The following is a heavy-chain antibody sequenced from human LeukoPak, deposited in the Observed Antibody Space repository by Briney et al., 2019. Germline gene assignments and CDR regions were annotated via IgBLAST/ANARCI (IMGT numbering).Heavy chain of an antibody. CDR2: IYDAGNT. V-gene: IGHV4-39*01. D-gene: IGHD1-26*01. Sequence: ASETLSLTCTVSGGSISRSGYYWVWVRQPPEKGLEWIGNIYDAGNTYNNPSLRSRVTISVDTSKNQFSLKLSSVTAADTAVYYCARGGNIVGAANHDYWGQGTLVTVSS. CDR3: ARGGNIVGAANHDY. J-gene: IGHJ4*02. CDR1: GGSISRSGYY.